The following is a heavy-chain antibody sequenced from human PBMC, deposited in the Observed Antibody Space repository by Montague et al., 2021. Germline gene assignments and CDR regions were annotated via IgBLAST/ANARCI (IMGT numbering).Heavy chain of an antibody. J-gene: IGHJ5*02. CDR3: AKQDYFVSGTFYKGFDT. V-gene: IGHV4-59*08. CDR1: SGSIFHAH. Sequence: SETLSLTCTVSSGSIFHAHWSWVRQPPGKGLEWLGSMFYGGATSNNPSLKSRDTMSIDTSTNQFSLKLSFVTAADTAVYYCAKQDYFVSGTFYKGFDTRGQGILVTVSS. CDR2: MFYGGAT. D-gene: IGHD3-10*01.